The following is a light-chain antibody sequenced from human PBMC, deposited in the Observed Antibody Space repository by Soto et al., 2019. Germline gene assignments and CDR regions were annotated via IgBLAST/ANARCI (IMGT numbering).Light chain of an antibody. CDR1: QIVRNN. Sequence: EIMMTQSPATLSVSPGESATLSCRASQIVRNNLAWYQHKPGQAPRLLIYYASTRATGIPARFSGSGSGTEFTLTISSLQSEDFALYYCQQYNDWPPITFGQGTRLEIK. CDR3: QQYNDWPPIT. CDR2: YAS. V-gene: IGKV3-15*01. J-gene: IGKJ5*01.